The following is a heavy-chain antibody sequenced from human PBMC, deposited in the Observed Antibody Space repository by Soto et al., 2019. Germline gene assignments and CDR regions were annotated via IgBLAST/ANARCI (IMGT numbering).Heavy chain of an antibody. V-gene: IGHV1-18*01. D-gene: IGHD2-21*02. CDR3: ARDLTSYCGGDCYTEPNWFDP. Sequence: ASVKVSCKASGYTFTSYGISWVRQAPGQGLEWMGWISAYNGNTNYAQKFQGRVSMTTDTSTSTAYMELRSLRSDDTAVYYCARDLTSYCGGDCYTEPNWFDPWGQGTLVTVSS. CDR2: ISAYNGNT. CDR1: GYTFTSYG. J-gene: IGHJ5*02.